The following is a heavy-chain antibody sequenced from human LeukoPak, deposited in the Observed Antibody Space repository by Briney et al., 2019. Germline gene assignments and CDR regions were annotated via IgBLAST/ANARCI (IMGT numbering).Heavy chain of an antibody. Sequence: GGCLRLSCAASGFTFSSYSMNWGRQAPGKGLEWLSSSSSTTYYADSVKGRFTISRDNAKNSLYLQMNSLRDEDTAVYYCARDRLWAFDIWGQGTIVTVSS. V-gene: IGHV3-48*02. CDR1: GFTFSSYS. CDR3: ARDRLWAFDI. D-gene: IGHD2-21*01. CDR2: SSSSSTT. J-gene: IGHJ3*02.